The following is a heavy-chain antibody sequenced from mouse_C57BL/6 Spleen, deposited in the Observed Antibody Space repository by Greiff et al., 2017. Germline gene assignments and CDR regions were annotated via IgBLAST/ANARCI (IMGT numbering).Heavy chain of an antibody. CDR2: IYPGDGDT. Sequence: VQLQQSGPELVKPGASVKISCKASGYAFSSSWMNWVKQRPGKGLEWIGRIYPGDGDTNYNGKFKGKATLTADKSSSTAYMQLSSLTSEDSAVYFCAREVITTVVATDYFDYWGQGTTLTVSS. CDR1: GYAFSSSW. CDR3: AREVITTVVATDYFDY. D-gene: IGHD1-1*01. V-gene: IGHV1-82*01. J-gene: IGHJ2*01.